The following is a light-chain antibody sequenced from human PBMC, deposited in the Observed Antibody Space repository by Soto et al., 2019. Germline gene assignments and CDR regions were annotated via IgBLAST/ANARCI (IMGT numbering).Light chain of an antibody. J-gene: IGKJ1*01. CDR1: QGISSTY. CDR2: GAS. V-gene: IGKV3-20*01. Sequence: EIVVTQSPCTLSLSPGERATLSCRASQGISSTYLAWYQQKPGQAPRLLIYGASFRATGIPDRFSGSGSGTDFTLTITRLEPEDFAVYYCQQFGGSSRTFGQGTKVDTK. CDR3: QQFGGSSRT.